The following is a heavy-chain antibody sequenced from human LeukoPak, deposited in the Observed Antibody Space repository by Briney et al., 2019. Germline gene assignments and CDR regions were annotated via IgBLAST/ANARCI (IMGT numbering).Heavy chain of an antibody. Sequence: GGSLRLSCVASGFTFSSYWMSWVRQAPGKGLEWVANIKQDESEKYYVDSVKGRFTISRDNAQNSLYLQMNSLRGEGTAVYYCSRDYGPKLGLDSWGRGTLVTVSS. J-gene: IGHJ4*02. CDR2: IKQDESEK. V-gene: IGHV3-7*03. CDR1: GFTFSSYW. CDR3: SRDYGPKLGLDS. D-gene: IGHD7-27*01.